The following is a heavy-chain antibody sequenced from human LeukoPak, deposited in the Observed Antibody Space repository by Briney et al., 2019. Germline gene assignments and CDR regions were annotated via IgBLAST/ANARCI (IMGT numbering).Heavy chain of an antibody. CDR2: INHSGST. J-gene: IGHJ6*03. Sequence: SETLSLTCAVYGGSFSNYYWSWVRQPPGKGLEWIGEINHSGSTTYNPSLKSRATISIDTSKNQFSLELRSVTAADTAVFYCARGPPLMVRGVPREAPNYYYYYMDVWGKGTTVTISS. CDR3: ARGPPLMVRGVPREAPNYYYYYMDV. D-gene: IGHD3-10*01. CDR1: GGSFSNYY. V-gene: IGHV4-34*01.